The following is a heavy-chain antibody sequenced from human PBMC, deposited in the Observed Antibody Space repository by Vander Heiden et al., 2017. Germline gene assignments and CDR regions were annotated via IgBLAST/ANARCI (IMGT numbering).Heavy chain of an antibody. J-gene: IGHJ5*02. CDR3: GRRVVGGPGWFDP. CDR1: GFSFSTDS. D-gene: IGHD1-26*01. V-gene: IGHV3-21*01. Sequence: QLLQSGGGLVKPGESLTLSCTASGFSFSTDSMTWVRQAPGKGLEWISSIDFSSTYIYYADSVKGRFTISRDNSKESLYLQMNSLRAYDTAVYFCGRRVVGGPGWFDPWGQGTLVTVSS. CDR2: IDFSSTYI.